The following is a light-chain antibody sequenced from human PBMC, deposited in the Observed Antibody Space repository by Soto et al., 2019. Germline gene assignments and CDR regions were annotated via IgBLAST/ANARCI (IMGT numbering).Light chain of an antibody. CDR1: QSVSSSY. CDR3: EQYGSSPL. V-gene: IGKV3-20*01. Sequence: DIVLTQSPGTLSLSPGERATLSCRASQSVSSSYLAWYQHKPGQPPRLLIYGASSRATGIPDRFSGSGSGTDFTLTISRLEPEDFAVYYCEQYGSSPLFGQGTRLEMK. J-gene: IGKJ5*01. CDR2: GAS.